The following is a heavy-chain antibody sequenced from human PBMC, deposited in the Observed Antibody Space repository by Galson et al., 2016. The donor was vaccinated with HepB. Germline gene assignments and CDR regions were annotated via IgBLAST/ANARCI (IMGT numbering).Heavy chain of an antibody. CDR3: ARDPLSMTGYPFDL. V-gene: IGHV6-1*01. D-gene: IGHD2/OR15-2a*01. J-gene: IGHJ2*01. CDR1: GDSVSSNSAA. CDR2: TYYRSKWYN. Sequence: CAISGDSVSSNSAAWNWIRQSPSRGLEWLGRTYYRSKWYNDYAESVKSRITINPDPSKNQFSLRLTSVTASDTAVYFCARDPLSMTGYPFDLWGRGTQVSVSS.